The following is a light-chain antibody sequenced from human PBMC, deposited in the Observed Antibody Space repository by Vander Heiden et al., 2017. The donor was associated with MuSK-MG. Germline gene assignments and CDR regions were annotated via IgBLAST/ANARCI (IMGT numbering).Light chain of an antibody. CDR1: QSVSSSY. CDR3: QQYGSSPLT. J-gene: IGKJ4*01. V-gene: IGKV3-20*01. CDR2: GAS. Sequence: EIVLTQPPGTLSLSPGERATLPCSASQSVSSSYLAWYQQKPGQAPRLLIYGASSRATGIPDRFSGSGSGTDFTLTISRLEPEEFAVYYCQQYGSSPLTFGGGTKVEIK.